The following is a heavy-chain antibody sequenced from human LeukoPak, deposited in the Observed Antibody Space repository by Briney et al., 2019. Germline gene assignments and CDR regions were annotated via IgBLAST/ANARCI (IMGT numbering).Heavy chain of an antibody. Sequence: GGALRLSCAASGVTFSSYSLNWVRQAPGRGVEWVSSISSSSTYIYYADSVKGRFTISRDNAKNSLYLQMNSLRAEDTAVYYSARNYYDSSGYYGHWGQGTLVTVSA. V-gene: IGHV3-21*01. J-gene: IGHJ4*02. CDR2: ISSSSTYI. CDR1: GVTFSSYS. D-gene: IGHD3-22*01. CDR3: ARNYYDSSGYYGH.